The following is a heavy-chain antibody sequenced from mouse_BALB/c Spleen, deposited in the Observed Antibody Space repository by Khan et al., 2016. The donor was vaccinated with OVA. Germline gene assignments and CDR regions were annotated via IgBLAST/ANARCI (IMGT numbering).Heavy chain of an antibody. CDR2: ISGDSHTI. J-gene: IGHJ2*01. CDR1: GFTFNSYG. V-gene: IGHV5-17*02. Sequence: EVELVESGGGLVQPGRSQKLSCAASGFTFNSYGMHWVRQAPEKGLEWVAYISGDSHTIYYADTVKGRFTISRDTPKNTLFLQMTSLMSEDTAMYYGATSYFYGYYFDYWGPGTTLTVS. D-gene: IGHD1-1*01. CDR3: ATSYFYGYYFDY.